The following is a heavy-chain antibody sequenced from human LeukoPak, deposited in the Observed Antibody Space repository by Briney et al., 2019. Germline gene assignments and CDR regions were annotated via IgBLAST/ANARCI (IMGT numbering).Heavy chain of an antibody. J-gene: IGHJ6*02. Sequence: PGRSLRLSCAASGFTFSSYGMHWVRQAPGKGLEWVVVISYDGSNKYYADSVKGRFTISRDNSTNKLYLQMNSLRDEDTAVYYCAKARAKDRATVSDFRKSYYYYGMDVWGQGTTVTVSS. CDR1: GFTFSSYG. CDR3: AKARAKDRATVSDFRKSYYYYGMDV. CDR2: ISYDGSNK. D-gene: IGHD4-11*01. V-gene: IGHV3-30*18.